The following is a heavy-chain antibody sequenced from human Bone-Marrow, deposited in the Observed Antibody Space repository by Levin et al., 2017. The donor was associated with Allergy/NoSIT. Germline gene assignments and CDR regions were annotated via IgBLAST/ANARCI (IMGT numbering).Heavy chain of an antibody. Sequence: PGGSLRLSCTASGFIFDDYTMYWVRQVPEKGLDWVSLISYDGASTKYADSVKGRFTISRDNSKNSLFLQMDSLTSDDTALYYCVKGESSCWSDAFDMWCQGTMVTVSS. CDR2: ISYDGAST. CDR1: GFIFDDYT. V-gene: IGHV3-43*01. CDR3: VKGESSCWSDAFDM. J-gene: IGHJ3*02. D-gene: IGHD6-19*01.